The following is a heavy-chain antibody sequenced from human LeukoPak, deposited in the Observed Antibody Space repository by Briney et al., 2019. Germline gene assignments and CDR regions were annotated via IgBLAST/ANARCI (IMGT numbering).Heavy chain of an antibody. D-gene: IGHD3-22*01. Sequence: GGSLRLSCAASGFTLNSYNMNWVRQAPGKGLEWVSSISSSSSYIYYADSVKGRFTISRDNAKNSLYLQMNSLRAEDTAVYYCARAADSSGYPDYWGQGTLVTVSS. V-gene: IGHV3-21*01. CDR1: GFTLNSYN. CDR3: ARAADSSGYPDY. CDR2: ISSSSSYI. J-gene: IGHJ4*02.